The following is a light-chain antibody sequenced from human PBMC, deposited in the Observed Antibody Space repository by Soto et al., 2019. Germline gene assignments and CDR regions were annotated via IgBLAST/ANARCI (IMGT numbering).Light chain of an antibody. V-gene: IGLV6-57*01. CDR3: QSYDSSNQV. Sequence: NFMLTQPHSVSESPGKTVTISYTRSSGSIASNYVQWYQQRPGSSPTTVIYEDNRRPSGVPDRFSGSIDSSSNSASLTISGLKTEDEADYYCQSYDSSNQVFGGGTQLTVL. CDR2: EDN. J-gene: IGLJ2*01. CDR1: SGSIASNY.